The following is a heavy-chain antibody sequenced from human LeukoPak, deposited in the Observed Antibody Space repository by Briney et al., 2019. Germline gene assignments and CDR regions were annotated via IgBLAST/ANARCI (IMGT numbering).Heavy chain of an antibody. D-gene: IGHD5-18*01. CDR3: ASLWIQLWSGGDY. V-gene: IGHV4-39*07. J-gene: IGHJ4*02. CDR1: GGSISSSRYY. Sequence: SETLSLTCSVSGGSISSSRYYWGWIRQPPGKGLEWIGSIYYSGSTYYNPSLKSRVTISVDTSKNQFSLKLSSVTAADTAVYYCASLWIQLWSGGDYWGQGTLVTVSS. CDR2: IYYSGST.